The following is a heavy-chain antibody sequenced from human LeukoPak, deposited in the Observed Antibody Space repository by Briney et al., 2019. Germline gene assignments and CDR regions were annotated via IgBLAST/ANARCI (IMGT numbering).Heavy chain of an antibody. Sequence: ASEKVSCKASGLDFRDYFIHWVRQAPGEGLEWMGSINPDTEDSKIAQQFQGRVTMTRDTSISTAYMELSRLRSDDTAVYYCARLAGVGFDYWGQGTLVTVSS. D-gene: IGHD2-15*01. CDR3: ARLAGVGFDY. V-gene: IGHV1-2*02. CDR2: INPDTEDS. J-gene: IGHJ4*02. CDR1: GLDFRDYF.